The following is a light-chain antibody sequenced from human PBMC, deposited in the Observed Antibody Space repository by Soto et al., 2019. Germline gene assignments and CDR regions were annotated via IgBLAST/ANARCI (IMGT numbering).Light chain of an antibody. CDR2: KAS. Sequence: DIPMTQSPSTLSASVGDRVTITCRATQSISSWLAWYQQKPGNAPKLLIYKASSLQSGVPSRFSGSGSGTEFTLTISSLQPDDFATYYCQQYNSYSWTFGQGTKVEIK. CDR1: QSISSW. V-gene: IGKV1-5*03. CDR3: QQYNSYSWT. J-gene: IGKJ1*01.